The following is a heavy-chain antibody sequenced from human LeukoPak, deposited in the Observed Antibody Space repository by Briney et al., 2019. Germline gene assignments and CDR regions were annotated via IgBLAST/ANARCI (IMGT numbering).Heavy chain of an antibody. D-gene: IGHD6-13*01. Sequence: PGGSLRLSCAASGFTFSSYSMNWVRQAPGKGLEWVSSISSSSSYIYYADSVKGRFTISRDNAKNSLYLRMNSLRAEDTAVYYCARDLGIAAAAWGRGTLVTVSS. J-gene: IGHJ5*02. V-gene: IGHV3-21*01. CDR1: GFTFSSYS. CDR3: ARDLGIAAAA. CDR2: ISSSSSYI.